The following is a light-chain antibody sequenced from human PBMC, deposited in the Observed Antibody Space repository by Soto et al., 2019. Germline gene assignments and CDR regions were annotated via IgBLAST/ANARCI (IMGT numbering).Light chain of an antibody. V-gene: IGKV4-1*01. J-gene: IGKJ1*01. CDR2: WAS. CDR3: QQYFSTPWT. Sequence: DIVMTQSPDSLAVSLGERATINCKSSQSLFYSSNNKDYLAWYQQKPGQPPRLLIYWASTRESGVPERFSGSGSVTDFTLAVSSLQAEDVAVYYCQQYFSTPWTFGQGTKVDIK. CDR1: QSLFYSSNNKDY.